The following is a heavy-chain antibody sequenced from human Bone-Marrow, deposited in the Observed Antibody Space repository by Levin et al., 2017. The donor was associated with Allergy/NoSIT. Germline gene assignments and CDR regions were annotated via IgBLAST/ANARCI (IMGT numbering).Heavy chain of an antibody. J-gene: IGHJ5*02. CDR2: ISYDGSSE. CDR3: AKEGGYCSGGNCFWGWFDP. V-gene: IGHV3-30*18. CDR1: GFTFSGSA. Sequence: GGSLRLSCAASGFTFSGSAMHWVRQAPGKGLEWVTFISYDGSSEYYADSVKGRFTVSRDNSKNTMSLQMSSLRPEDTATYYCAKEGGYCSGGNCFWGWFDPWGQGTLVTVSS. D-gene: IGHD2-15*01.